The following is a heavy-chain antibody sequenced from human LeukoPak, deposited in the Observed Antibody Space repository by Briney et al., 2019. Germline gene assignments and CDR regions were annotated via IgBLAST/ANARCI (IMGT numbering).Heavy chain of an antibody. CDR1: GFTFSSYS. J-gene: IGHJ4*02. CDR2: ISSSSSYI. D-gene: IGHD3-22*01. CDR3: AREDSHYYDSSGYWAYYFDY. V-gene: IGHV3-21*01. Sequence: GGSLRLSCAASGFTFSSYSMNWVRQAPGKGLEWVSSISSSSSYIYYADSVKGRFTISRDNAKNSLYLQMNSLRAEDTAVYYCAREDSHYYDSSGYWAYYFDYWGQGTLVTVSS.